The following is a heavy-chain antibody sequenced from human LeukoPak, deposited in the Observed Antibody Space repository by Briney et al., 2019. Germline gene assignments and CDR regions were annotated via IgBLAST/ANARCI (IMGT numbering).Heavy chain of an antibody. V-gene: IGHV1-46*01. CDR1: GYTFTSYY. D-gene: IGHD4-17*01. J-gene: IGHJ4*02. Sequence: ASVTVSCKASGYTFTSYYMHWVRQAPGQGLEWMGIINPSGGSTSYAQKFQGRVTMTRDMSTSTVYMELSSLRSEDTAVYYCARVHYGDYVFDYWGQGTLVTVSS. CDR3: ARVHYGDYVFDY. CDR2: INPSGGST.